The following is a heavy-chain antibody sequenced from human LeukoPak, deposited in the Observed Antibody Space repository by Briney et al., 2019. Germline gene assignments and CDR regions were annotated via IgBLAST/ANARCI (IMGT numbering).Heavy chain of an antibody. J-gene: IGHJ5*02. CDR3: AKRPAGDSSGYYLNWFDP. CDR1: GFTFSSYA. D-gene: IGHD3-22*01. CDR2: ISGSGGST. Sequence: GGSLRLSCAASGFTFSSYAMSWVRQTPGKGLEWVSAISGSGGSTYYADSVKGRFTISRDNSKNTLFLQMNSLRAEDTALYYCAKRPAGDSSGYYLNWFDPWGQGTLVTVSS. V-gene: IGHV3-23*01.